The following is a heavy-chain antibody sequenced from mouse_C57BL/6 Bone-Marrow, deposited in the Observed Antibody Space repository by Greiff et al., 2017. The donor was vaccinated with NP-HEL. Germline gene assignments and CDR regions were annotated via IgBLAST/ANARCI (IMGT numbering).Heavy chain of an antibody. CDR1: GFNFKDDY. D-gene: IGHD1-3*01. Sequence: VQLQQSGAELVRPGASVKLSCTASGFNFKDDYMHWVKQRPEQGLEWIGWIDPENGDTEYASQFQGKATITADTSSNTAYLQLSSLTSEDTAVYYWTTKVPYYFDYWGQGTTLTVSS. CDR2: IDPENGDT. CDR3: TTKVPYYFDY. J-gene: IGHJ2*01. V-gene: IGHV14-4*01.